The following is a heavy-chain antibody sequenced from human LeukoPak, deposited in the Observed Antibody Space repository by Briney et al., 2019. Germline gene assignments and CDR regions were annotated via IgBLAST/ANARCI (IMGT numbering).Heavy chain of an antibody. V-gene: IGHV1-18*04. Sequence: ASVKVSCKASGYTFTSYGISWVRQAPGQGLEWMGWISAYNGNTNYAQKLQGRVTMTTDTSTSTAYMELRSLRSDDTAVYYCARDGGIVVVPAALGAFDIWGQGTMVTVSS. J-gene: IGHJ3*02. D-gene: IGHD2-2*01. CDR3: ARDGGIVVVPAALGAFDI. CDR1: GYTFTSYG. CDR2: ISAYNGNT.